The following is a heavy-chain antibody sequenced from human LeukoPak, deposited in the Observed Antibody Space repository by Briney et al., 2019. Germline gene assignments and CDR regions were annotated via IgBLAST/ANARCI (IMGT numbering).Heavy chain of an antibody. CDR1: GFTFSSYS. CDR2: ISSSSSYI. CDR3: ARNLGSSGWYLPTDY. Sequence: GSLRLSCAASGFTFSSYSMNWVRQAPGKGLEWVSSISSSSSYIYYADSVKGRFTISRDNAKNSLYLQMNSLRAEDTAVYYCARNLGSSGWYLPTDYWGQGTLVTVSS. D-gene: IGHD6-19*01. J-gene: IGHJ4*02. V-gene: IGHV3-21*01.